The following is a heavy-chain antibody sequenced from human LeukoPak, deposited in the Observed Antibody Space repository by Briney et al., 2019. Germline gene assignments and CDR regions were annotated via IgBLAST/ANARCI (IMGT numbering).Heavy chain of an antibody. CDR3: ARGDLPDYYDSSGYYQIDY. V-gene: IGHV1-18*01. J-gene: IGHJ4*02. Sequence: ASVKVSCKASGYTFTRYGISWVRHAPGQGRGWRGWISAYNGNTNYAQKLQGRVTMTTDTSTSTAYMELRSLRSDDTAVYYCARGDLPDYYDSSGYYQIDYWGQGTLVTVSS. D-gene: IGHD3-22*01. CDR1: GYTFTRYG. CDR2: ISAYNGNT.